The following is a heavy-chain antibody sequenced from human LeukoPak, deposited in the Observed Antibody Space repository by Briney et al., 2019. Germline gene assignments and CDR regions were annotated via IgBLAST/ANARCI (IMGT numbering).Heavy chain of an antibody. Sequence: SGGSLRLSCAASGFTFSDYYMSWIRQAPGKGLEWVSYISSSSSYTNYADSVKGRFTISRDNAKNSLYLQMNSLRAEDTAVYYCARVSSGYYYNWFDPWGQGTLVTVSS. CDR3: ARVSSGYYYNWFDP. J-gene: IGHJ5*02. D-gene: IGHD3-22*01. V-gene: IGHV3-11*06. CDR2: ISSSSSYT. CDR1: GFTFSDYY.